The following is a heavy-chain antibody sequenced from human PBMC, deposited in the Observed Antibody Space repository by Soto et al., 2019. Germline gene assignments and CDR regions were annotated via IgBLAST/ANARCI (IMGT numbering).Heavy chain of an antibody. CDR3: ARGMGVTLDGYCDL. V-gene: IGHV3-33*01. D-gene: IGHD3-10*01. J-gene: IGHJ2*01. Sequence: QVQLVESGGGVVQPGRSLRLSCVASGYSFNRYGMHWVRQGPGKGLEWVAGIWYDGSKKLYADSVKGRITISRDDSRNALYLQTNSRTAEDTAVYYCARGMGVTLDGYCDLWGRGTLVTVSS. CDR1: GYSFNRYG. CDR2: IWYDGSKK.